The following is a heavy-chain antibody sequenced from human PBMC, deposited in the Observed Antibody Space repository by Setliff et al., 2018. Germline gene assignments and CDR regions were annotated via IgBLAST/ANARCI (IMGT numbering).Heavy chain of an antibody. CDR3: ARDTRDRYDTSGHYLSLDY. CDR1: GGTFNTYG. J-gene: IGHJ4*02. Sequence: SVKVSCKASGGTFNTYGISWVRLAPGQGLEWMGRVIPLFGTTNYAQKFQGRVTITADESTRTAYMELSSVRFEDTAVYYCARDTRDRYDTSGHYLSLDYWGQGTLVTVSS. V-gene: IGHV1-69*13. CDR2: VIPLFGTT. D-gene: IGHD3-22*01.